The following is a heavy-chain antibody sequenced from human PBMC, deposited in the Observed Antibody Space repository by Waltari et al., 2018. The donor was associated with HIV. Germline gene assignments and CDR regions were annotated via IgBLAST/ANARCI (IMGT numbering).Heavy chain of an antibody. Sequence: EVQLLESGGGFVQPGRSLRVSWAALGLTCSTSGIIWVRQAPGKGLEWVSLISGIGDKTYYADSVKGRFTTSRDNSENTLYLQMNSLRSEDTAIYYCVKDTALIRGVIHFYGMDVWGQGTTVTVSS. CDR3: VKDTALIRGVIHFYGMDV. V-gene: IGHV3-23*01. D-gene: IGHD3-10*01. J-gene: IGHJ6*02. CDR2: ISGIGDKT. CDR1: GLTCSTSG.